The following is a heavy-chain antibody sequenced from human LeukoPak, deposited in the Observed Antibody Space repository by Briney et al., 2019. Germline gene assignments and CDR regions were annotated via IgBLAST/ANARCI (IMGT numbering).Heavy chain of an antibody. CDR2: INPSGGST. CDR1: GYTFTSYY. J-gene: IGHJ5*02. V-gene: IGHV1-46*01. CDR3: ARVRRVVVVPAERVASLSREPDWFDP. D-gene: IGHD2-2*01. Sequence: ASVKVSCKASGYTFTSYYMHWVRQAPGQGLEWMGIINPSGGSTSYAQKFQGRVTMTRDMSTSTVYMELSSLRSEDTAVYYCARVRRVVVVPAERVASLSREPDWFDPWGQGTLVTVSS.